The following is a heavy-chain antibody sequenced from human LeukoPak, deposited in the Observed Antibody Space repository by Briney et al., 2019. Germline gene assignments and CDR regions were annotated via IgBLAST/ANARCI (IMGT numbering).Heavy chain of an antibody. CDR3: VRGGDSSNRKRSLGF. J-gene: IGHJ4*02. CDR2: MRNKANGYTT. V-gene: IGHV3-72*01. Sequence: GGSLRLSCAVSGFTLSDYYMDWVRQAPGKGLERVGRMRNKANGYTTEYAASVKGRFSISRDDSKNSLYLQVNSLKTEDTAVYYCVRGGDSSNRKRSLGFWGQGTLVTVSS. CDR1: GFTLSDYY. D-gene: IGHD6-13*01.